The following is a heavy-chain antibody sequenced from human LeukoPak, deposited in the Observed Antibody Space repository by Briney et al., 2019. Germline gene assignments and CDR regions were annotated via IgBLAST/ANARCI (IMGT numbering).Heavy chain of an antibody. Sequence: ASVKVSCKASGYTFTGYYMHWVRQAPGQGLEWMGWINPNSGGTNYAQKFQGRVTMTRDTSISTAYMELSRLRSDDTAVYYCARVLNEDIAMVDDYWGQGTLVTVSS. CDR3: ARVLNEDIAMVDDY. J-gene: IGHJ4*02. CDR1: GYTFTGYY. D-gene: IGHD5-18*01. V-gene: IGHV1-2*02. CDR2: INPNSGGT.